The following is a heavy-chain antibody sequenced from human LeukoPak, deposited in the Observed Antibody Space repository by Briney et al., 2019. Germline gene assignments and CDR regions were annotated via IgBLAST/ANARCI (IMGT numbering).Heavy chain of an antibody. Sequence: ASVKVSCKASGYTFTGYYMHWVRQAPGQGLEWMGWINPNSGGTNYAQKFQGRVTMTRDTSISTAYMELSRLRSDDTAVYYCARGRLVVVVAATRGYYGMDVWGQGTTVAVSS. CDR1: GYTFTGYY. D-gene: IGHD2-15*01. V-gene: IGHV1-2*02. CDR3: ARGRLVVVVAATRGYYGMDV. CDR2: INPNSGGT. J-gene: IGHJ6*02.